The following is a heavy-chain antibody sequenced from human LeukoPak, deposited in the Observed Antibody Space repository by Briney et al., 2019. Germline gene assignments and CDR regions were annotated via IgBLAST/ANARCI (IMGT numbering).Heavy chain of an antibody. CDR3: AKSMPGSSVPPAD. CDR1: GFIFSSDG. J-gene: IGHJ4*02. D-gene: IGHD2-2*01. Sequence: GGSLRLSCAASGFIFSSDGMHWVRQAPGKGLEWVAYISYDGSNKNCADSVKDRFTISRDNSKSTLYLQMNSLGAEDTAVYYCAKSMPGSSVPPADWGQGTLVTVSS. V-gene: IGHV3-30*18. CDR2: ISYDGSNK.